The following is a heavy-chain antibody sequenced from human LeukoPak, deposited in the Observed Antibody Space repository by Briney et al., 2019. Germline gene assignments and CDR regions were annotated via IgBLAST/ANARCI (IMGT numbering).Heavy chain of an antibody. Sequence: ASVTVSCKASGYTFTSYGISWVRQAPGQGLEWMGWISAYNGNTNYAQKLQGRVTMTTDTSTSTAYMELRSLRSDDTAVYYCARDLHYGDYEDYWGQGTLVTVSS. CDR3: ARDLHYGDYEDY. V-gene: IGHV1-18*01. J-gene: IGHJ4*02. CDR1: GYTFTSYG. D-gene: IGHD4-17*01. CDR2: ISAYNGNT.